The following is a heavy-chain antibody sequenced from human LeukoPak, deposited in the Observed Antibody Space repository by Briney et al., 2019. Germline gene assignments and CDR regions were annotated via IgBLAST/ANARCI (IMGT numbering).Heavy chain of an antibody. CDR2: INPSGGST. Sequence: GASVKVSCKASGYTFTSYYMHWVRQAPGQGLEWMGIINPSGGSTSYAQKFQGRVTMTRDTSTSTVYMELSSLRSEDTAVYYCARGGPSIMVRGVIDYWGQGTLVTVSS. J-gene: IGHJ4*02. CDR3: ARGGPSIMVRGVIDY. CDR1: GYTFTSYY. V-gene: IGHV1-46*01. D-gene: IGHD3-10*01.